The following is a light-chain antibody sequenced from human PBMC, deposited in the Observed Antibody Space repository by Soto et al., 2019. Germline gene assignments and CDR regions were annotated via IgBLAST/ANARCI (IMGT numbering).Light chain of an antibody. CDR1: QSVSSN. CDR3: QQYRT. Sequence: EIVMTQSPATLSVSPGERATLSCRASQSVSSNLAWYQQNPGQAPRLLIYGASTRATGIPARFSGSGSGTEFTLTINSLQSEDFAVYYCQQYRTFGQGTKVGI. V-gene: IGKV3-15*01. CDR2: GAS. J-gene: IGKJ1*01.